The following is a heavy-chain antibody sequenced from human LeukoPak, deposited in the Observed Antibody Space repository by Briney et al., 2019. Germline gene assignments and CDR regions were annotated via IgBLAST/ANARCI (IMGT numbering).Heavy chain of an antibody. CDR2: IYSGGST. J-gene: IGHJ3*02. D-gene: IGHD3-16*02. CDR3: ARLGGMITFGGVISAGSDDAFDI. CDR1: GFTVSSNY. V-gene: IGHV3-66*01. Sequence: GGSLRLSCAASGFTVSSNYMSWVRQAPGKGLEWVSVIYSGGSTYYADSVKGRFTISGDNSKNTLYLQMNSLRAEDTAVYYCARLGGMITFGGVISAGSDDAFDIWGQGTMVTVSS.